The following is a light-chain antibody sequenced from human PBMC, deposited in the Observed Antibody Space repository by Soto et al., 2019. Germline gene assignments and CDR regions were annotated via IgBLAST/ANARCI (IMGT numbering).Light chain of an antibody. V-gene: IGKV2-28*01. CDR2: LGS. Sequence: DVVMTQSPLSLPVTPGEPASISCRSSQSLLYSNGYNYLDWYLQKPGQSPQLLIYLGSNRASGVPDRFSGSGSGTDFTLKISRVEAEDVGVYYCMQARQGPRTFGQGTKVEIK. CDR1: QSLLYSNGYNY. CDR3: MQARQGPRT. J-gene: IGKJ1*01.